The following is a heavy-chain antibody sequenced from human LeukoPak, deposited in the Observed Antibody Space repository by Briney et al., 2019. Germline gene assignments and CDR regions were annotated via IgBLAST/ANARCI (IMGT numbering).Heavy chain of an antibody. V-gene: IGHV3-7*01. J-gene: IGHJ3*02. CDR1: GFTFSSYW. CDR2: IKQDGREK. CDR3: ARRSAAKDAFDI. D-gene: IGHD6-25*01. Sequence: EGSLRLFWAASGFTFSSYWMSLVRPAPGKGLEWVANIKQDGREKYYVDSVKGRFTISRDNAKNTLYLQMNSLRAEDTAVYYCARRSAAKDAFDIWGQGTMVTVSS.